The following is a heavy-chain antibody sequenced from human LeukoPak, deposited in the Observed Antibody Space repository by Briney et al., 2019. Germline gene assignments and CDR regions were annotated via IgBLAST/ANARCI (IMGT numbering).Heavy chain of an antibody. Sequence: ASVKVSCKASGYIFTGYYMHWVRQAPGQGLEWMGIINPSGGSTSYAQKFQGRVTMTRDMSTSTAYMELSSLRSEDTAVYYCARGPQNAYDFLSGSYRYHFDSWGQGTLVTVSS. J-gene: IGHJ4*02. D-gene: IGHD3-16*02. CDR3: ARGPQNAYDFLSGSYRYHFDS. CDR1: GYIFTGYY. CDR2: INPSGGST. V-gene: IGHV1-46*01.